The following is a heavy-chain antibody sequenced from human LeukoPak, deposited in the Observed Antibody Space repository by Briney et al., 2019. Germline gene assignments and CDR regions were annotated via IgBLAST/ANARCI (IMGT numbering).Heavy chain of an antibody. Sequence: SQTLSLTCAISGDSVSINSAAWNWISQSPSRGLEWLARTYYRSKWYNDYAVSVKSRITINPDTSKNQFSLQLNSVAPEDTAVYYCARWVGSGADTFDIWGQGTMVTVSS. CDR1: GDSVSINSAA. V-gene: IGHV6-1*01. D-gene: IGHD3-10*01. CDR2: TYYRSKWYN. J-gene: IGHJ3*02. CDR3: ARWVGSGADTFDI.